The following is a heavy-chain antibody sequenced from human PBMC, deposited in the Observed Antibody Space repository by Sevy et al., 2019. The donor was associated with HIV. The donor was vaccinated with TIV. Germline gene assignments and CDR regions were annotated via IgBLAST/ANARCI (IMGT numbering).Heavy chain of an antibody. CDR2: ISSDGNSQ. J-gene: IGHJ4*02. CDR3: ARDLISGSYSQSLDY. Sequence: RLSCAASGFNFGSHAMHWVRQAPGKGLDWVAVISSDGNSQYSADSVKGRFTISRDNSKNTLYLQMDSLRVEDTAVYYCARDLISGSYSQSLDYWGQGTLVTVSS. CDR1: GFNFGSHA. D-gene: IGHD1-26*01. V-gene: IGHV3-30*04.